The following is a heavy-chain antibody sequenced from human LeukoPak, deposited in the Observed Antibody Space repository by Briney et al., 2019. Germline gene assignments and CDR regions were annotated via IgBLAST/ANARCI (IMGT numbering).Heavy chain of an antibody. CDR2: IKQDGSEK. Sequence: PGGSLRLSCAASGFTFSNYWMSWVRQAPGKGLEWVANIKQDGSEKYYVDSVKGRFTISRDNAKNSLYLHMNSLRAEDTAVYYCARGNGDILTGPDWFDPWGQGTLVTVSS. V-gene: IGHV3-7*01. D-gene: IGHD3-9*01. CDR3: ARGNGDILTGPDWFDP. J-gene: IGHJ5*02. CDR1: GFTFSNYW.